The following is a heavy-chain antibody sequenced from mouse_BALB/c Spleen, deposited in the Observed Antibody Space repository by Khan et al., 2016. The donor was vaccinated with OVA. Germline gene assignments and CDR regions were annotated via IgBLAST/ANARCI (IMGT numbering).Heavy chain of an antibody. Sequence: VQLKESGPELVKPGASVKISCKASGYSFTGYFMNWVMQSHGKSLEWIGRINPHIGETFYNQKFKGKVTLTVDESSSTVYMQLRSLASEDSAVCYRARKYGCDLDYWGQGTTLTVSS. CDR3: ARKYGCDLDY. CDR2: INPHIGET. D-gene: IGHD1-1*01. V-gene: IGHV1-20*02. CDR1: GYSFTGYF. J-gene: IGHJ2*01.